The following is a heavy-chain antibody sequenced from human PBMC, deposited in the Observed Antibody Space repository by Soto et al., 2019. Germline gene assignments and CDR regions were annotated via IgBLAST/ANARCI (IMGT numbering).Heavy chain of an antibody. D-gene: IGHD4-17*01. CDR2: IHSDGGTT. V-gene: IGHV3-74*01. J-gene: IGHJ4*02. CDR3: ARTYGSNSHFDY. Sequence: EVQLVESGGGLVQPGGSLRLSCAASGFTFSSYWMHWVRQAPGKGLVWVSRIHSDGGTTTYADSVKGRFTMSRDNAQNTLYLQMNSLRAEDTAVDYCARTYGSNSHFDYWGQGTLVTVSS. CDR1: GFTFSSYW.